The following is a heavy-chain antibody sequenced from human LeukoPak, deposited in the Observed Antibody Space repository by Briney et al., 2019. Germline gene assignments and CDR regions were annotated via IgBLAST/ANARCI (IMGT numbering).Heavy chain of an antibody. CDR1: GYRSTNCW. Sequence: GESLKISCKTSGYRSTNCWIGWVRQMARKGLEWMGIIYPGDSDTTYSPSFQGHVTTSADKSISTDYLQWSSLKASDTAMYYCARHRGPHVPMSYYYYMDVWGKGTTVTVSS. CDR3: ARHRGPHVPMSYYYYMDV. V-gene: IGHV5-51*01. J-gene: IGHJ6*03. D-gene: IGHD3-10*01. CDR2: IYPGDSDT.